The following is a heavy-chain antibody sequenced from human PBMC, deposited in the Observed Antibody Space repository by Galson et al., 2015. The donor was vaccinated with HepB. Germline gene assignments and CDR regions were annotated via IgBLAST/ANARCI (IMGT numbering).Heavy chain of an antibody. CDR3: ATDMDGMGPNDS. CDR1: GYTLTELS. J-gene: IGHJ4*02. V-gene: IGHV1-24*01. D-gene: IGHD1-26*01. Sequence: SVKVSCKVSGYTLTELSMHWVRQAPGKGLEWMGGFDPEDGETIYAQKFQDRVTMTEDTSTDTAYMELSSLRSEDTAVYYCATDMDGMGPNDSCGQGTLVTVSS. CDR2: FDPEDGET.